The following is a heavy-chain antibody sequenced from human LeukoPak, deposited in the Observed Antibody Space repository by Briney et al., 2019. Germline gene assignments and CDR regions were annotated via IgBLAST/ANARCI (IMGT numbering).Heavy chain of an antibody. V-gene: IGHV4-59*02. CDR1: GGSVTSYH. J-gene: IGHJ2*01. CDR2: IHYSGST. Sequence: SETLSLTCTVSGGSVTSYHWSWIRQPPGKGLEWIGYIHYSGSTNDNPSLLSRVTISIDTSKNQFSLKLTSVTAADTAVYYCAREALWRYFDLWGRGTLVTVSS. D-gene: IGHD3-16*01. CDR3: AREALWRYFDL.